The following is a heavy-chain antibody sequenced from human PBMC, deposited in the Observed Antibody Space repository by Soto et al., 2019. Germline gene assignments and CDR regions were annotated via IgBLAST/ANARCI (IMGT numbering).Heavy chain of an antibody. CDR1: GFTFSSYG. Sequence: GSLRLSCAASGFTFSSYGMHWVRQAPGKGLEWVAVISYDGSNKYYADSVKGRFTISRDNSKNTLYLQMNSLRTEDTAVYYCARRGPGTYFDYWGQGTLVTVSS. CDR3: ARRGPGTYFDY. CDR2: ISYDGSNK. J-gene: IGHJ4*02. V-gene: IGHV3-30*03. D-gene: IGHD6-13*01.